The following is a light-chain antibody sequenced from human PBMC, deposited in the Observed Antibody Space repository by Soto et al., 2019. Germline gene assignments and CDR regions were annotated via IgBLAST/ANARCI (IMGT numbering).Light chain of an antibody. Sequence: QSVLTQPASVSGSPGQSITISCTGTSSDVGGYNYVSWYQQHPGKGPKLMIYEVSNRPSGVSNRFSGSKSGNTATLTISGLQDEDEADYYCSSYNSTTTRVFGTGTKVTV. CDR3: SSYNSTTTRV. J-gene: IGLJ1*01. CDR2: EVS. CDR1: SSDVGGYNY. V-gene: IGLV2-14*03.